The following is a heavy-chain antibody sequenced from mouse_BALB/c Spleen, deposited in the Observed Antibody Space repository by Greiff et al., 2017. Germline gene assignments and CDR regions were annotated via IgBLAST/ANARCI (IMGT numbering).Heavy chain of an antibody. V-gene: IGHV3-6*02. CDR3: ASEGDYDGSYYMDY. CDR1: GYSFTSGYY. J-gene: IGHJ2*01. D-gene: IGHD2-4*01. Sequence: EVKLQESGPGLVKPSQSLSLTCSVTGYSFTSGYYWYWIRQFPGNKLEWMGYISYDGSNNYNPSLKNRISITRDTSKNQFFLKLNSVTTEDTATYNCASEGDYDGSYYMDYWGQGTTLTVSS. CDR2: ISYDGSN.